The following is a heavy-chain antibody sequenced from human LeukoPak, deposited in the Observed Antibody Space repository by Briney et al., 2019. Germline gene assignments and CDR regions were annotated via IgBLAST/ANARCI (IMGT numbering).Heavy chain of an antibody. J-gene: IGHJ4*02. V-gene: IGHV3-48*02. CDR3: ARERNYPEGEFDY. CDR2: ISSSSSTI. D-gene: IGHD3-16*01. Sequence: PGGSLRLSCAASGFTLSSYSMNWVRQAPGKGLEWVSYISSSSSTIYYADSVKGRFTISRDNAKNSLYLQMNSLRDEDTAVYYCARERNYPEGEFDYWGQGTLVTVSS. CDR1: GFTLSSYS.